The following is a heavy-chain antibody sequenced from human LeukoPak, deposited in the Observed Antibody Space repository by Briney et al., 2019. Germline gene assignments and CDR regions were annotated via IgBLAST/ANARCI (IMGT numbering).Heavy chain of an antibody. V-gene: IGHV4-34*01. CDR1: GGSFSGYY. J-gene: IGHJ4*02. Sequence: PSETLSLTCAVYGGSFSGYYWSWIRQPPGKGLEWIGEINHSGSTNYNPSLKSRVTISVDTSKNQFSLKLSSVTAADTAVYYCARHVLPNGSGPRYYFDYWGQGTLVTVSS. CDR2: INHSGST. D-gene: IGHD2-15*01. CDR3: ARHVLPNGSGPRYYFDY.